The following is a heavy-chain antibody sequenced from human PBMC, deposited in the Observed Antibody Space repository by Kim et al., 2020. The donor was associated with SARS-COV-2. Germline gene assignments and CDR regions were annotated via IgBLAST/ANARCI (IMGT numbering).Heavy chain of an antibody. Sequence: VKGRLTISRDNAKNSLYLQMNSLRAEDTALYYCAKALVGMTTVTHSYFAYWGQGTLVTVSS. V-gene: IGHV3-9*01. D-gene: IGHD4-17*01. CDR3: AKALVGMTTVTHSYFAY. J-gene: IGHJ4*02.